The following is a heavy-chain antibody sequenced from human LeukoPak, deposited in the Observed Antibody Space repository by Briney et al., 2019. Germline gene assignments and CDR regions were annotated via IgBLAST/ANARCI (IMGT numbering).Heavy chain of an antibody. CDR3: ARCSGGSCYYYFDY. CDR1: GFTFSSYA. V-gene: IGHV3-23*01. D-gene: IGHD2-15*01. CDR2: ISGSGGST. J-gene: IGHJ4*02. Sequence: GGSLRLTCAASGFTFSSYAMSWVRQAPGKGLEWVSAISGSGGSTCYADSVKGRFTISRDNSKNTLYLQMNSLRAEDTAVYYCARCSGGSCYYYFDYWGQGTLVTVSS.